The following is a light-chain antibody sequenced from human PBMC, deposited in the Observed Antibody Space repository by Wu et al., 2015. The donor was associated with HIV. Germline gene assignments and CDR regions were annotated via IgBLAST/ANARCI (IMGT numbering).Light chain of an antibody. CDR3: QQYNNWPPWT. J-gene: IGKJ1*01. CDR2: GAS. V-gene: IGKV3-15*01. CDR1: QSVSSN. Sequence: EIVMTQSPVTLSVSPGERATLPCRASQSVSSNLAWYQQKPGQAPRLLIHGASTRATGIPARFSGSGSGTEFTLTISSMQSEDFAVYYCQQYNNWPPWTFGQGTKVEIK.